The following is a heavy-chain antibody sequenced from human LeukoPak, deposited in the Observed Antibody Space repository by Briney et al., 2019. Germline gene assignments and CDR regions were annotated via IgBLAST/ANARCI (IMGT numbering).Heavy chain of an antibody. Sequence: SETLSLTCTVSGGSISSYYWSWIRQPAGKGLKWIGRIYSSGSTNYNPSLKSRVTMSVDTSKNQFSLKLSSVTAADTAVYYCARGQYHLLYWYFDLWGRGTLFTVSS. D-gene: IGHD2-2*01. J-gene: IGHJ2*01. CDR2: IYSSGST. CDR1: GGSISSYY. V-gene: IGHV4-4*07. CDR3: ARGQYHLLYWYFDL.